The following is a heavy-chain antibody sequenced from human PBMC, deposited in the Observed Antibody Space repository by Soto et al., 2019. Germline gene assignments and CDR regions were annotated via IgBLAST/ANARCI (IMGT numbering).Heavy chain of an antibody. J-gene: IGHJ5*02. CDR3: AKGKSTGDIDWFDP. D-gene: IGHD3-10*01. CDR2: LIGGHYGT. CDR1: GFTLQNYA. Sequence: GGSLRLSCTASGFTLQNYAMAWVRQAPGKGLEWVSTLIGGHYGTAYSYSVKGRFTVSRDNSKNCLYLQMNSLGVEDTAMYFCAKGKSTGDIDWFDPWGQGSLVTVPS. V-gene: IGHV3-23*01.